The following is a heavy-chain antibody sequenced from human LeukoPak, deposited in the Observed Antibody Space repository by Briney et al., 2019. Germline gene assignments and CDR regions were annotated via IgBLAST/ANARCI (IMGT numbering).Heavy chain of an antibody. CDR3: ARWGGWFDP. Sequence: TSETLSLTCIVSGGSISSHYWSWIRQPPGKGLEWIGYIYYSGSTNYNPSLKSRVTISVDTSKNQFSLKLSSVTAADTAVYYCARWGGWFDPWGQGTLVTVSS. V-gene: IGHV4-59*11. CDR1: GGSISSHY. CDR2: IYYSGST. D-gene: IGHD3-3*01. J-gene: IGHJ5*02.